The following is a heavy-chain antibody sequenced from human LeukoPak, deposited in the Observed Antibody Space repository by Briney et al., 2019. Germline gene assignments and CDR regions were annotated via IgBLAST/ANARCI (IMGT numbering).Heavy chain of an antibody. CDR2: IYYSGKT. J-gene: IGHJ3*02. CDR3: ARYRNEALFAFDI. Sequence: SETLSLTCTVSGDSISNYYWSWLRQPPGKGREWSGYIYYSGKTDYNPSLKRRVTISVDTSKSQFSLRLNSVTAAGTAVYYCARYRNEALFAFDIWGQGTMVTVSS. D-gene: IGHD1-14*01. V-gene: IGHV4-59*01. CDR1: GDSISNYY.